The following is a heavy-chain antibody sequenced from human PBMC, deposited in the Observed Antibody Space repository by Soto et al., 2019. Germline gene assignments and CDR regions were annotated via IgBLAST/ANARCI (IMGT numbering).Heavy chain of an antibody. D-gene: IGHD3-9*01. V-gene: IGHV4-39*01. CDR2: IYYRGNA. Sequence: PSETLSLTCSVSDDSINSDKYYWGWIRQHPGKGLEWIGSIYYRGNAYSNPSLQTRVTISLDKSKSQFSLKLNSVTAADSAVYFCARLEGLATISYYFDFWGPGALVTVSS. CDR1: DDSINSDKYY. CDR3: ARLEGLATISYYFDF. J-gene: IGHJ4*02.